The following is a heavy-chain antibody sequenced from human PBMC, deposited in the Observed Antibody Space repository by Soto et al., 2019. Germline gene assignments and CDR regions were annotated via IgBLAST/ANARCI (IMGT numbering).Heavy chain of an antibody. V-gene: IGHV1-18*01. D-gene: IGHD1-20*01. J-gene: IGHJ6*03. CDR3: ARDFLDSGYDYVAEYNWNDLHYYYYMDV. Sequence: ASVKVSCKASGYTFTSYGISWVRQAPGQGLEWMGWISAYNGNTNYAQKLQGRVTMTTDTSTSTAYMELRSLRSDDTAVYYCARDFLDSGYDYVAEYNWNDLHYYYYMDVWGKGTTVTVSS. CDR2: ISAYNGNT. CDR1: GYTFTSYG.